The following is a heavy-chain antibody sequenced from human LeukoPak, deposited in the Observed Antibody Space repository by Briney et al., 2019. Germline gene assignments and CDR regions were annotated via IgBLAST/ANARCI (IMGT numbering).Heavy chain of an antibody. CDR2: IYYSGST. D-gene: IGHD2-15*01. Sequence: SETLPLTCTVSGGSISSYYWSWIRQPPGKGLEWIGYIYYSGSTNYNPSLKSRVTISVDTSKDQFSLKLSSVTAADTAVYYCARDGRYCSGGSCYRTFDIWGQGTMVTVSS. CDR3: ARDGRYCSGGSCYRTFDI. V-gene: IGHV4-59*01. J-gene: IGHJ3*02. CDR1: GGSISSYY.